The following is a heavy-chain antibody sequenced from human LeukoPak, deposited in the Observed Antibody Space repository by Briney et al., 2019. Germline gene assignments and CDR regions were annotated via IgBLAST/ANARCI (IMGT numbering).Heavy chain of an antibody. V-gene: IGHV3-48*03. CDR3: ARFGGSSWYVYPGYYYGMDV. CDR1: GFTFSSYE. J-gene: IGHJ6*02. Sequence: GGSLRLSCAASGFTFSSYEMNWVRQAPGKGLEWVSYISSSGSTIYYADSVKGRFTISRDNAKNSLYLQMNSLRAEDTAVYYCARFGGSSWYVYPGYYYGMDVWGQGTTVTVSS. D-gene: IGHD6-13*01. CDR2: ISSSGSTI.